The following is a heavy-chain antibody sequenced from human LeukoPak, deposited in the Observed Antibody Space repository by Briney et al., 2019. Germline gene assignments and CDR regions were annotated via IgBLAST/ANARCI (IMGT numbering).Heavy chain of an antibody. J-gene: IGHJ4*02. Sequence: GGSLRLSCAASGFTFSDYYMSWIRQAPGKGLEWVSYISSSGSTIYYADSVKGRFTISRDNAKNSLYLQMNSLRAEDTAVYYCARDQNYYDFWSGYSYWGQGTLVTVSS. CDR1: GFTFSDYY. CDR2: ISSSGSTI. CDR3: ARDQNYYDFWSGYSY. D-gene: IGHD3-3*01. V-gene: IGHV3-11*01.